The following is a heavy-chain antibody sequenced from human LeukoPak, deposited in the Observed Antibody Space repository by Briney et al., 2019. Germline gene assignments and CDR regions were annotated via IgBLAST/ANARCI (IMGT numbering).Heavy chain of an antibody. CDR1: GFTFSSYG. J-gene: IGHJ6*03. Sequence: GGSLRLSCAASGFTFSSYGMHWVRQAPGKGLEWVAFIRYDGSNKYYADSVKGRFTISRDNSKNTLYLQMNSLRAEDTAVYYCAKDGFLEWLPKSYYMDVWGKGTTVTVSS. CDR2: IRYDGSNK. V-gene: IGHV3-30*02. CDR3: AKDGFLEWLPKSYYMDV. D-gene: IGHD3-3*01.